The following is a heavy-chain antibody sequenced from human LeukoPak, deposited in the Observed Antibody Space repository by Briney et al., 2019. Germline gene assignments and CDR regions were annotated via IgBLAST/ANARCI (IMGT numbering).Heavy chain of an antibody. Sequence: TGGSLRLSCAASGFTFSSYGMHWVRQAPGKGLEWVAVISYDGSNKYYADSVKGRFTISRDNSKNTLYLQMNSLRAEDTAVYYCAKVGGSTYYYYGMDVWGQGTTVTVSS. CDR3: AKVGGSTYYYYGMDV. J-gene: IGHJ6*02. V-gene: IGHV3-30*18. D-gene: IGHD3-10*01. CDR1: GFTFSSYG. CDR2: ISYDGSNK.